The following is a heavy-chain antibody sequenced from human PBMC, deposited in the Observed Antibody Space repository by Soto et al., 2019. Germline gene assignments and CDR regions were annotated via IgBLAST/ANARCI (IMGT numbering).Heavy chain of an antibody. CDR3: ARDLHDYVSFRFDP. CDR1: GFTFSSYS. CDR2: ISSSSSFI. V-gene: IGHV3-21*01. J-gene: IGHJ5*02. D-gene: IGHD3-16*01. Sequence: PGGSLRLSCAASGFTFSSYSMNWVRQAPGKGLDWVSSISSSSSFIYYADSLKGRFTISRDNAKNSLYLQMNSLRAEDTAVYYCARDLHDYVSFRFDPWGQGTLVTVSS.